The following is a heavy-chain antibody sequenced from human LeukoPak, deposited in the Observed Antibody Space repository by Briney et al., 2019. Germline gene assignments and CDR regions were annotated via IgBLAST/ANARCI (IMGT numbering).Heavy chain of an antibody. D-gene: IGHD2-8*01. V-gene: IGHV3-9*01. CDR2: IRWNSGSI. CDR1: GFTFDDYA. Sequence: PLRLSCAASGFTFDDYAMHWVRQAPGGGLEGVSGIRWNSGSIGYADSVKGRFTISRDNSKNTLYLQMNSLRDEDSAAYYCARVYLERLTAGYFDHWGQGTWVTVSP. J-gene: IGHJ4*02. CDR3: ARVYLERLTAGYFDH.